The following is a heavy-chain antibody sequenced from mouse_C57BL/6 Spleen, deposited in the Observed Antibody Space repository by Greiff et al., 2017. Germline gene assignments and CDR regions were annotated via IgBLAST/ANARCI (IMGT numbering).Heavy chain of an antibody. CDR2: IHPNSGST. V-gene: IGHV1-64*01. J-gene: IGHJ2*01. CDR3: ARSDDY. CDR1: GYTFTSYW. Sequence: QVQLQQPGAELVQPGASVKLSCKASGYTFTSYWMHWVKQRPGQGLEWIGMIHPNSGSTNYNEKFKSKATLTVDKTSSTSYRRLSSLASEVSACYCCARSDDYWGQGTALTVAS.